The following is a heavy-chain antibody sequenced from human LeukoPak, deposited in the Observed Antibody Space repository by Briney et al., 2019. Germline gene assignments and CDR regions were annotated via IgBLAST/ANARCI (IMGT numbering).Heavy chain of an antibody. J-gene: IGHJ4*02. CDR1: GGSISSSSYY. D-gene: IGHD6-13*01. CDR2: IYYSGTT. CDR3: ARRHSSTWSHDY. Sequence: SETLSLTCTVSGGSISSSSYYWGWIRQPAGKGLEWMGTIYYSGTTYYNPSLKSRVTISVDTSKNQFSLKLSSVTAADTAVYYCARRHSSTWSHDYWGQGTLVIVSS. V-gene: IGHV4-39*01.